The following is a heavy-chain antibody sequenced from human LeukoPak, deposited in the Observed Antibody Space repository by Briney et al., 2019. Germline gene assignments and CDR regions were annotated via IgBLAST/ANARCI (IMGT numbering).Heavy chain of an antibody. D-gene: IGHD6-13*01. V-gene: IGHV3-66*03. J-gene: IGHJ4*02. CDR2: IYSTGST. CDR1: GLTLSTNY. CDR3: AKDRGSSWEGGNYFDY. Sequence: PGGSLTLSCAASGLTLSTNYMSWVRQAPGKGLEWVSLIYSTGSTYYADSVRGRFTITRDNSKNTLYLQMNSLRAEDTAVYYCAKDRGSSWEGGNYFDYWGQGTLVTVSS.